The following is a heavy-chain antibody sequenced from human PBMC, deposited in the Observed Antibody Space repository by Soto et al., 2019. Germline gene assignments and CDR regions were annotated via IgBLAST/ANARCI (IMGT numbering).Heavy chain of an antibody. CDR3: ARGDFDSSANYYAGWFDP. CDR2: INPNSGDT. V-gene: IGHV1-2*06. CDR1: GYTFTGYY. Sequence: ASVKVSCKASGYTFTGYYMHWVRQAPGQGLEWMGRINPNSGDTNYAQKFQGRVTMTNDTSISTAYMELSRLGSDDTAVYYCARGDFDSSANYYAGWFDPWGQGTLVTVSS. D-gene: IGHD3-22*01. J-gene: IGHJ5*02.